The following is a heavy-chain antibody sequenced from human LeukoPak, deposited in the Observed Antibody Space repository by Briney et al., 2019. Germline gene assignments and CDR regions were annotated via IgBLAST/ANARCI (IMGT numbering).Heavy chain of an antibody. J-gene: IGHJ4*02. CDR1: GFTVNSNY. D-gene: IGHD2-15*01. V-gene: IGHV3-53*01. CDR2: IYSDNST. CDR3: ARESGYCSGRSCYHFDN. Sequence: AGGSLRLSCAASGFTVNSNYMSWVRQAPGKGLEWVSVIYSDNSTFYADSVKGRFTISRDNSKNTLYLQMNSLRAEDTAVYYCARESGYCSGRSCYHFDNWGQGTLVTVSS.